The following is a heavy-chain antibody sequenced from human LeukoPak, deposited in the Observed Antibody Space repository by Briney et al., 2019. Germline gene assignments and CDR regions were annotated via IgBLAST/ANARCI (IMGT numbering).Heavy chain of an antibody. CDR1: GFTFGDYA. CDR3: TREGAGKGGFDY. Sequence: GGSLRLSCTASGFTFGDYAMSWVRQAPGKGLEWVGFVRSKAYGSTTEYAASVKGRFTISRDDSKSIDYLQMNSLKTEDTAVYYCTREGAGKGGFDYWGQGTLVTVSS. J-gene: IGHJ4*02. D-gene: IGHD6-19*01. V-gene: IGHV3-49*04. CDR2: VRSKAYGSTT.